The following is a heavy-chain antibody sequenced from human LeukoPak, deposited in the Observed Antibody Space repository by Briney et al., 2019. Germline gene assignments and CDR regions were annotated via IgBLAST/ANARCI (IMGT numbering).Heavy chain of an antibody. D-gene: IGHD1-1*01. CDR3: ARDRATTGTTQFDP. V-gene: IGHV4-39*07. CDR2: IYYSGSGNT. Sequence: SETLSLTCTVSGDSFSSSNCYWAWIRQPPGKGLEWIGSIYYSGSGNTYFNPSLKNRVTISVDTSKNRFSLKLSSVTAADTAVYYCARDRATTGTTQFDPWGQGTLVTVSS. CDR1: GDSFSSSNCY. J-gene: IGHJ5*02.